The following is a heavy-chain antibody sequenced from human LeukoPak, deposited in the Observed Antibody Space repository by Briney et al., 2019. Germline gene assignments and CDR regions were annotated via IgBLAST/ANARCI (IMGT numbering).Heavy chain of an antibody. CDR1: RGSISSGGYY. CDR3: ARGMVVTATHDAFDI. D-gene: IGHD2-21*02. CDR2: IYYSGST. J-gene: IGHJ3*02. V-gene: IGHV4-31*03. Sequence: PSQTLSLTCTVSRGSISSGGYYRSWIRQHPGKGLEWIGYIYYSGSTYYNPPLKSRVTISVDTSKNQFSLKLNSVTAADTAVYYCARGMVVTATHDAFDIWGQGTMVTVSS.